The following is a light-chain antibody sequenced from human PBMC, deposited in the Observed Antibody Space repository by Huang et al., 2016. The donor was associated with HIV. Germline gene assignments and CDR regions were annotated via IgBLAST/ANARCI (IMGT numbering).Light chain of an antibody. CDR3: QQYNSYPWT. V-gene: IGKV1-5*03. CDR2: KSS. CDR1: QSISGW. Sequence: DIQMTQSPSTLSASVGARVTITCRASQSISGWLAWYQQKPGKAPKLLIYKSSNLESGVPARCSGSGSGTECTLTISSLQPDDFATYCCQQYNSYPWTFGQGTKVEIK. J-gene: IGKJ1*01.